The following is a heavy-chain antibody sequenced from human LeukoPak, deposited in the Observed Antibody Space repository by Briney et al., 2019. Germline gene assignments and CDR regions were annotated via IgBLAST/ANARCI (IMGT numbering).Heavy chain of an antibody. D-gene: IGHD3-3*01. CDR3: ARAPYYDFWIGYPRNHYMDV. CDR2: IYYSGST. Sequence: SETLSLTCTVSGGSISSYFWSWIRQPPGKGLGWMGYIYYSGSTNYNPSHKSRVTISVDTSKNQFSLKLSSGTAADTAVYYCARAPYYDFWIGYPRNHYMDVWGKGTTVTVSS. V-gene: IGHV4-59*01. CDR1: GGSISSYF. J-gene: IGHJ6*03.